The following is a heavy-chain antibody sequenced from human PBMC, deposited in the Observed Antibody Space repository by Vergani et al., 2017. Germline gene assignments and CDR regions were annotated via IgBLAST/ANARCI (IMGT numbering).Heavy chain of an antibody. CDR2: ISGSGSST. CDR1: GFTFSNYA. D-gene: IGHD4-17*01. V-gene: IGHV3-23*01. CDR3: AKGKDYGDYAQEDY. Sequence: EVQLLESGGGLVQPGGSLGLSCAASGFTFSNYAMSWVRQAPGKGLEWVSAISGSGSSTCYADSVKGRFTMSRDNSKNTLYRQMNSLRAEDTAVYYCAKGKDYGDYAQEDYWGQGTLVAVSS. J-gene: IGHJ4*02.